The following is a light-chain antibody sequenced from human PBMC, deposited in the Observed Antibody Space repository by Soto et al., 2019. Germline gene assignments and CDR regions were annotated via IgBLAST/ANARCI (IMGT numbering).Light chain of an antibody. Sequence: QSALTQPRSVSGSPGQSVTISCTGTSSDVGGYKYVSWYQQYPGKAPKLMIYHVSKRPSGVPDRFSGSKSGNTASLTISGLQGEDEADYYCCSYTGSDTYGFGTGTKVTVL. J-gene: IGLJ1*01. CDR1: SSDVGGYKY. CDR2: HVS. CDR3: CSYTGSDTYG. V-gene: IGLV2-11*01.